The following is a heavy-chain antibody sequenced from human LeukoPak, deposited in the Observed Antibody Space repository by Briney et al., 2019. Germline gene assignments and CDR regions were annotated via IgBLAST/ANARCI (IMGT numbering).Heavy chain of an antibody. D-gene: IGHD3-10*01. Sequence: SETLSLTCTVSGGSISSGDYYWSWIRQPPGKGLEWIGYIYYSGSTYYNPSLKSRVTISVDTSKNQFSLKLSSVTAADTAVYYCASYPWPGNYYCMDVWGKGTTVTVSS. V-gene: IGHV4-30-4*08. CDR1: GGSISSGDYY. CDR3: ASYPWPGNYYCMDV. CDR2: IYYSGST. J-gene: IGHJ6*03.